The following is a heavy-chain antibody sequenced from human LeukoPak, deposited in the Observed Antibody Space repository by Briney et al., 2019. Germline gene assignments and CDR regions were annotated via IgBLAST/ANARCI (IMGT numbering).Heavy chain of an antibody. CDR1: GYTFTSYD. V-gene: IGHV1-8*01. D-gene: IGHD3-3*01. CDR2: MNPNSGNT. J-gene: IGHJ6*02. CDR3: ARTLSRITIFGVVIRAPRDYYYGMDV. Sequence: GASVKVSCKASGYTFTSYDINWVRQATGQGLEWMGWMNPNSGNTGYAQKFQGRVTMTRNTSISTAYMELSSLGSEDTAVYYCARTLSRITIFGVVIRAPRDYYYGMDVWGQGTTVTVSS.